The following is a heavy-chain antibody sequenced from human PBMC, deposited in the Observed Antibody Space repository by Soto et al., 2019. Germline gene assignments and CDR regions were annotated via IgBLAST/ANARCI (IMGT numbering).Heavy chain of an antibody. CDR2: INPYRGGA. Sequence: SSVKVYCKASGYTVTGYFMHWVRHTPGQGLEWMGWINPYRGGADYAQSFQGRVTMTRDTSISTVYMELSRLRFDDTAVYYCARVIRGAYYNSPLDTWGQGTVLTVSS. V-gene: IGHV1-2*02. J-gene: IGHJ5*02. D-gene: IGHD3-10*01. CDR1: GYTVTGYF. CDR3: ARVIRGAYYNSPLDT.